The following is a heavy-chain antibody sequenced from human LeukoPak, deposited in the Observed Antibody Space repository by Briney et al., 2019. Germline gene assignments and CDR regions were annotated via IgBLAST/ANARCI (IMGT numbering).Heavy chain of an antibody. V-gene: IGHV3-48*01. CDR2: ISSSSSTI. J-gene: IGHJ3*02. Sequence: GGSLSLSCAASGFTFSSYSMKWVRQAPGKGVEGVSYISSSSSTIYYADSVKGRFTIYRDNAKNSLYLQRNSIRAEGTAVYYWAIWKTGRDAFDIWGQGTMVTVSS. CDR1: GFTFSSYS. D-gene: IGHD7-27*01. CDR3: AIWKTGRDAFDI.